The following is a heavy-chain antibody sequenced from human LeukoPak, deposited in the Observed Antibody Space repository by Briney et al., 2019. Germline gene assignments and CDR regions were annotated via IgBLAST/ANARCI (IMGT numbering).Heavy chain of an antibody. CDR1: GFTFDDYA. CDR3: AKVMTTVTGEAFDI. J-gene: IGHJ3*02. V-gene: IGHV3-9*01. D-gene: IGHD4-17*01. Sequence: PGRSLRLSCAASGFTFDDYAMHWVRQAPGKGLEWVSGISWNSGSIGYADSVKGRFTISRDNAKNSLYLQMNSLRAEDTALYYCAKVMTTVTGEAFDIWGQGTMVTVSS. CDR2: ISWNSGSI.